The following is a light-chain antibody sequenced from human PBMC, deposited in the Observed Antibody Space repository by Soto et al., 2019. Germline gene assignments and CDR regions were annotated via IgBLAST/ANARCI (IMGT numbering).Light chain of an antibody. CDR3: QHRTNWPPYT. Sequence: EFVLTQSPATLSLSPGERASLSCRASQSVSRYLAWYQQKPGQSPRLLIYDASNRATGTPARFSGSGSGTDFTLSISSLEPEDFAVYYCQHRTNWPPYTFGQGTKLEI. V-gene: IGKV3-11*01. CDR1: QSVSRY. J-gene: IGKJ2*01. CDR2: DAS.